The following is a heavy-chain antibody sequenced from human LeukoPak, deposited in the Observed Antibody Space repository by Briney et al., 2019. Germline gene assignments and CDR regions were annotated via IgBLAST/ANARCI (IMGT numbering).Heavy chain of an antibody. V-gene: IGHV5-51*01. Sequence: GESLKISCKGAGYSFTSYWIGWGRQMPGKGVEGMGIIFPGDSDIRYSPSFQGQVTISGDKSISTAYLQWSSLKASDTAMYYCARHYYDSSGHYAFDIWGQGTMVTVSS. CDR1: GYSFTSYW. CDR2: IFPGDSDI. CDR3: ARHYYDSSGHYAFDI. D-gene: IGHD3-22*01. J-gene: IGHJ3*02.